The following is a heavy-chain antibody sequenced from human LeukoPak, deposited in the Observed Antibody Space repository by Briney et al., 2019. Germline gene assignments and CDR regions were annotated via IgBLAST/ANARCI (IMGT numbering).Heavy chain of an antibody. V-gene: IGHV1-18*01. D-gene: IGHD3-22*01. J-gene: IGHJ3*02. CDR3: ASGGGDDTSGYYDAFDI. CDR2: ISAYNGNT. CDR1: GYSFTNYG. Sequence: GASVEVSCKASGYSFTNYGISWVRQAPGQGLEWMGWISAYNGNTNYAPRLQGRVTMTTDTSTRTAYMELRSLRSDDTAVYFCASGGGDDTSGYYDAFDIWGQGTMVTVSS.